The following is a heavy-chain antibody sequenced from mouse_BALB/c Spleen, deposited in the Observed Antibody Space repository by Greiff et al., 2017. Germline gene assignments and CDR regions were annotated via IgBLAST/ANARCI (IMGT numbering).Heavy chain of an antibody. V-gene: IGHV1-14*01. Sequence: VQLQQSGPELVKPGASVKMSCKASGYTFTSYVMHWVKQKPGQGLEWIGYINPYNDGTNYNEKFKGKATLTSDKSSSTAYMELSSLTSEDSAVYYCARSWGNYAMDYWGQGTSVTVSS. CDR2: INPYNDGT. CDR3: ARSWGNYAMDY. J-gene: IGHJ4*01. CDR1: GYTFTSYV.